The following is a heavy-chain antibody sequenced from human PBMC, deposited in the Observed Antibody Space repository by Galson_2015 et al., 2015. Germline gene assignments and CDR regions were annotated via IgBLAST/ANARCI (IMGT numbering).Heavy chain of an antibody. D-gene: IGHD2-2*01. V-gene: IGHV4-34*01. J-gene: IGHJ6*03. CDR2: INHSGST. CDR3: ARAGYCSSTSCHYYYYYYMDV. Sequence: ETLSLTCAVYGGSFSVYYWSWIRQPPGKGLEWIGEINHSGSTNYNPSLKSRVTISVDTSKNQFSLKLSSVTAADTAVYYCARAGYCSSTSCHYYYYYYMDVWGKGTTVTVSS. CDR1: GGSFSVYY.